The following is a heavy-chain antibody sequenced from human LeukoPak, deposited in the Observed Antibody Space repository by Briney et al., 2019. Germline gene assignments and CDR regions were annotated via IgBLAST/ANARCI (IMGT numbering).Heavy chain of an antibody. V-gene: IGHV4-34*01. CDR1: GFTFSDYY. D-gene: IGHD3-10*01. CDR3: ARTYYYGSGSYYP. J-gene: IGHJ5*02. Sequence: PGGSLRLSCAASGFTFSDYYMSWIRQPPGKGLEWIGEINHSGSTNYNPSLKSRVTISVDTSKNQFSLKLSSVTAADTAVYYCARTYYYGSGSYYPWGQGTLVTVSS. CDR2: INHSGST.